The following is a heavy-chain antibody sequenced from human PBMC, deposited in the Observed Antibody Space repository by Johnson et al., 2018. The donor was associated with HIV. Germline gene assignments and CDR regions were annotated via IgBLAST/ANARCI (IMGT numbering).Heavy chain of an antibody. Sequence: VQLVESGGGLVQPGGSLRLSCAASGFSFSSYGVHWVRQAPGKGLEYVSSISSNGGSTYYATSVKGRFTISRDNAKNSLYLQMNSLRAEDTALYYCASGDELGDDAFDIWGQGTMVTVSS. D-gene: IGHD7-27*01. CDR1: GFSFSSYG. CDR2: ISSNGGST. V-gene: IGHV3-64*01. CDR3: ASGDELGDDAFDI. J-gene: IGHJ3*02.